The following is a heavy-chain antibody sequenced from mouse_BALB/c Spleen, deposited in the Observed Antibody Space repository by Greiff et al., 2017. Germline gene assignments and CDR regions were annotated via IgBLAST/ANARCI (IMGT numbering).Heavy chain of an antibody. CDR3: AREGYGKGYAMDY. CDR1: GYSITSGYY. V-gene: IGHV3-6*02. D-gene: IGHD2-1*01. CDR2: ISYDGSN. J-gene: IGHJ4*01. Sequence: EVKLMESGPGLVKPSQSLSLTCSVTGYSITSGYYWNWIRQFPGNKLEWMGYISYDGSNNYNPSLKNRISITRDTSKNQFFLKLNSVTTEDTATYYCAREGYGKGYAMDYWGQGTSVTVSS.